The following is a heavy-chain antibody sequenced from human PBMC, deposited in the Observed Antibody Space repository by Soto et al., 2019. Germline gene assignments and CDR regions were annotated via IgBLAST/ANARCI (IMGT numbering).Heavy chain of an antibody. V-gene: IGHV5-10-1*01. CDR1: GYSFTSYW. Sequence: PGESLKISCKGSGYSFTSYWISWVRQMPGKGLEWMGRIDPSDSYTNYSPSFQGHVTISADKSISTAYLQWSSLKASDTAMYYCARQGGYDSHYYYYYGMDVWGQGTTVTVSS. D-gene: IGHD5-12*01. CDR2: IDPSDSYT. CDR3: ARQGGYDSHYYYYYGMDV. J-gene: IGHJ6*02.